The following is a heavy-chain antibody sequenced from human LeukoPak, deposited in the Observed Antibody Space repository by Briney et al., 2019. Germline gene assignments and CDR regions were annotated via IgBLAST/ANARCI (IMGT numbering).Heavy chain of an antibody. CDR3: ARVHSYDSSGYPKRENDY. CDR1: GYTFTSYG. Sequence: ASVKVSCKASGYTFTSYGISWVRQAPGQGLEWMGWISAYNGNTNYAQKPQGRVTMTTDTSTSTAYMELRSLRSDDTAVYYCARVHSYDSSGYPKRENDYWGQGTLVTVSS. CDR2: ISAYNGNT. J-gene: IGHJ4*02. V-gene: IGHV1-18*01. D-gene: IGHD3-22*01.